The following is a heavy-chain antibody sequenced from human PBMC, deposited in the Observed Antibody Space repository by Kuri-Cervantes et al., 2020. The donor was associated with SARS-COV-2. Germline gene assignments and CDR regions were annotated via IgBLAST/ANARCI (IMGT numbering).Heavy chain of an antibody. Sequence: GESLKISCAASGFTFSSYAMSWVRQAPGKGLEWVSAISGSGGSTYYADSVKGRFTISRDNSKNTLYLQMNSLRAEDTAVYYCAREVTIFGAVSRGFDPWDQGTLVTVSS. CDR1: GFTFSSYA. CDR3: AREVTIFGAVSRGFDP. V-gene: IGHV3-23*01. D-gene: IGHD3-3*01. J-gene: IGHJ5*02. CDR2: ISGSGGST.